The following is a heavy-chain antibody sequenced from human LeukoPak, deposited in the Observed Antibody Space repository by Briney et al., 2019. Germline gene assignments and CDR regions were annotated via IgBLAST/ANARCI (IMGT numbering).Heavy chain of an antibody. CDR3: ASVLWFGELLPLFDY. CDR1: GFTFSSYW. V-gene: IGHV3-7*01. J-gene: IGHJ4*02. D-gene: IGHD3-10*01. CDR2: IKQDGSEK. Sequence: GGSLRLSCAASGFTFSSYWMSWVRQPPGKGLEWVANIKQDGSEKYYVDSVKGRFTISRDNAKNSLYLQMNSLRAEDTAVYHCASVLWFGELLPLFDYWGQGTLVTVSS.